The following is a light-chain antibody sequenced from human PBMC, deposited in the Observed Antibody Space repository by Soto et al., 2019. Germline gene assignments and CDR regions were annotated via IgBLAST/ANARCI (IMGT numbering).Light chain of an antibody. J-gene: IGLJ7*01. CDR2: GNS. Sequence: QSVLTQPPSVSGAPGQRVTISCTGSSSNIGAGYDVHWYQQLPGTAPKLLIYGNSNRPSGVPDRFSGSKSGTSASLAITGHPLERGLHNQSQSYNSGLVAPVFG. V-gene: IGLV1-40*01. CDR3: QSYNSGLVAPV. CDR1: SSNIGAGYD.